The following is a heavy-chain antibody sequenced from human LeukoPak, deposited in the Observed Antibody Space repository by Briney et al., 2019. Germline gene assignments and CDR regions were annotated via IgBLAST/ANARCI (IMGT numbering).Heavy chain of an antibody. J-gene: IGHJ4*02. CDR1: GGSFSGYY. CDR2: INHSGST. D-gene: IGHD4-11*01. Sequence: SETLSLTRAVYGGSFSGYYWSWIRQPPGKGLEWIREINHSGSTNYNPSLKSRVTISVDTSKNQFSLKLSSVTAADTAVYYCARGYSNWDYWGQGTLVTVSS. CDR3: ARGYSNWDY. V-gene: IGHV4-34*01.